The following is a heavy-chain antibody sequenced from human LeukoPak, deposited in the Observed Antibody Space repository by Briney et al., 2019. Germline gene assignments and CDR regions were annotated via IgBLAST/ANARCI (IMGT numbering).Heavy chain of an antibody. D-gene: IGHD2-2*01. V-gene: IGHV1-46*01. CDR2: IDPSDGST. CDR3: ARGCRVVPCVHNVGRTQYYNGMDV. Sequence: GASVKVSCTASGYTFTTYFVHWVRQAPGQGLEWMGIIDPSDGSTSHAQKFQGRVTMTRDTPTSTVYMELSSLRSEDTAVYFCARGCRVVPCVHNVGRTQYYNGMDVWGQGTTVTVSS. J-gene: IGHJ6*02. CDR1: GYTFTTYF.